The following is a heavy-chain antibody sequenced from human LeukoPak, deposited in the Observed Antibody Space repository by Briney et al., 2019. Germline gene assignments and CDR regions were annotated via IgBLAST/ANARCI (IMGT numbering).Heavy chain of an antibody. CDR2: ISYDGSNK. Sequence: GGSLRLSCAASGFTFSSYAMHWVRQAPGKGLEWVAVISYDGSNKYYADSVKGRFTISRDNSKNTLYLQMNSLRAEDTAVYYCARVWSGYYSAFDIWGQGTMVTVSS. CDR1: GFTFSSYA. J-gene: IGHJ3*02. V-gene: IGHV3-30*04. D-gene: IGHD3-3*01. CDR3: ARVWSGYYSAFDI.